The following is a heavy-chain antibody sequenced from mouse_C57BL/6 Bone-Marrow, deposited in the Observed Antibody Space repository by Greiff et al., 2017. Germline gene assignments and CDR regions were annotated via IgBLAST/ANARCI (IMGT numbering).Heavy chain of an antibody. CDR1: GFAFSSSW. CDR2: IYPGDGDT. V-gene: IGHV1-82*01. CDR3: ARSDNYAMDY. J-gene: IGHJ4*01. Sequence: VQLQQSGPELVKPGASVKISCKASGFAFSSSWMNWVKQRPGKGLEWIGRIYPGDGDTNYNGKFKGKSTLTADKSSSTANMQLSSLTSEDAAVYFCARSDNYAMDYWGQGTSVTVSS.